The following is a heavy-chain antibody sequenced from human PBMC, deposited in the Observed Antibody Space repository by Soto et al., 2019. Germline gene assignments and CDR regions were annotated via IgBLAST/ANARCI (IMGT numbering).Heavy chain of an antibody. J-gene: IGHJ4*02. CDR3: VARYCSSTTCYQVDY. D-gene: IGHD2-2*01. CDR2: ISSTGGST. Sequence: GGSLSLSCATSGFNFKNYGMSWVRLAPGQGLEYVSAISSTGGSTYYADSVKGRFTISRDNSKNTVYLQMSSLRSEDSAVYYCVARYCSSTTCYQVDYWGQGTLVTVSS. CDR1: GFNFKNYG. V-gene: IGHV3-64D*06.